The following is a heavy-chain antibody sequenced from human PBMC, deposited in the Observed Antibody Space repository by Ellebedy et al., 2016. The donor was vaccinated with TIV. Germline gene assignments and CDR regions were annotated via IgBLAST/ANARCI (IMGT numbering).Heavy chain of an antibody. CDR1: GYTFTSYD. Sequence: ASVKVSCXASGYTFTSYDINWVRQATGQGLEWMGWMNPNSGNTGYAQKFQGRVTITADESTSTAYMELSSLRSEDTAVYYCARDKLAARNNDAFDIWGQGTMVTVSS. D-gene: IGHD6-6*01. CDR3: ARDKLAARNNDAFDI. J-gene: IGHJ3*02. V-gene: IGHV1-8*01. CDR2: MNPNSGNT.